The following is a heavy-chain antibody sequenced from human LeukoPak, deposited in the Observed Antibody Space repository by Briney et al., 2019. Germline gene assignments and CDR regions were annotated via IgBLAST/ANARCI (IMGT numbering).Heavy chain of an antibody. CDR1: GFTFDDYA. CDR2: ISWNSGNI. D-gene: IGHD1-26*01. V-gene: IGHV3-9*03. CDR3: AKDSGSGSYDAFDI. J-gene: IGHJ3*02. Sequence: GRSLRLSCAASGFTFDDYAMHWVRQAPGKGLEWVSGISWNSGNIGYADPVKGRFTISRDNAKNSLYLQMNSLRAEDMALYYCAKDSGSGSYDAFDIWGQGTMVTVSS.